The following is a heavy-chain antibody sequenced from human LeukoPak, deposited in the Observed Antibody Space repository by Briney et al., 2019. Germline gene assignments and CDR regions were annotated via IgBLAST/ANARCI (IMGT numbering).Heavy chain of an antibody. J-gene: IGHJ4*02. D-gene: IGHD1-26*01. CDR3: ARGDLPVGATVYYFDY. CDR2: IYTSGST. Sequence: SETLSLTCTVSGGSISSGSYYWSWIRQPAGKGLEWIGRIYTSGSTNYNPSLKSRVTISVDTSKNQFSLKLSSVTAADTAVYYCARGDLPVGATVYYFDYWGQGTLVTVSS. CDR1: GGSISSGSYY. V-gene: IGHV4-61*02.